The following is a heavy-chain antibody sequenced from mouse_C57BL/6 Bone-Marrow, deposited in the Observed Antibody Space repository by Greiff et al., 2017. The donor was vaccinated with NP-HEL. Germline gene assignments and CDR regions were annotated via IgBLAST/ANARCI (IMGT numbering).Heavy chain of an antibody. CDR1: GFTFSDAW. CDR2: IRNKANNHAT. D-gene: IGHD2-5*01. Sequence: EVKLQESGGGLVQPGGSMKLSCAASGFTFSDAWMDWVRQSPEKGLEWVAEIRNKANNHATYYAESVKGRFTISRDDSKSSVYLQMNSLRAEDTGIYYCTRYNSNFYYAMDYWGQGTSVTVSS. V-gene: IGHV6-6*01. J-gene: IGHJ4*01. CDR3: TRYNSNFYYAMDY.